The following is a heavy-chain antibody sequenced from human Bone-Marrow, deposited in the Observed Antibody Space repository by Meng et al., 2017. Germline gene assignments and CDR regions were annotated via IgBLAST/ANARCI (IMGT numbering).Heavy chain of an antibody. CDR2: INPKSGDT. D-gene: IGHD6-25*01. J-gene: IGHJ4*02. CDR1: GYNFPDYY. Sequence: QGQLVQSGAGVKKPGASVKVSCNPSGYNFPDYYLHWVRRAPGQGLEWMGRINPKSGDTHYAQKFQARVTMTGDTSISTAYMELSGLRSDDTAMYYCARDEDISAAGKLFGDYWGQGTLVTVSS. CDR3: ARDEDISAAGKLFGDY. V-gene: IGHV1-2*06.